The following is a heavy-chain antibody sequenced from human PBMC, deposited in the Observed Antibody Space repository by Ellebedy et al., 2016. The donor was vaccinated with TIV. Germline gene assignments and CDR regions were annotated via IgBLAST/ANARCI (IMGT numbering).Heavy chain of an antibody. CDR2: IYYSGST. V-gene: IGHV4-39*01. CDR3: ARWFGELLYVRWFDP. Sequence: MPSETLSLTCTVSGGSIDSSSNYWDWIRQPPGKGLEWIGSIYYSGSTYYNPSLKSRVTISVDTSKSQFSLKLSSVTAADTAVYYCARWFGELLYVRWFDPWGQGTLVTVSS. J-gene: IGHJ5*02. CDR1: GGSIDSSSNY. D-gene: IGHD3-10*01.